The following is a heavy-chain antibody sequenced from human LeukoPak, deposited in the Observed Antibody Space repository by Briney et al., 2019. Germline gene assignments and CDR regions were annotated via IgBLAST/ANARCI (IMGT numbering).Heavy chain of an antibody. D-gene: IGHD4-17*01. J-gene: IGHJ4*02. Sequence: GGSLRLSCAAAGFTFSGHWMSWVRQAPGKGLVWVSRIFSDGSGPTYVDSVKGRFTISRDNAKNTVYLQMNSLRAEDTAVYYCTRSREYGALFEYCGQGTLVTVSS. CDR1: GFTFSGHW. V-gene: IGHV3-74*01. CDR2: IFSDGSGP. CDR3: TRSREYGALFEY.